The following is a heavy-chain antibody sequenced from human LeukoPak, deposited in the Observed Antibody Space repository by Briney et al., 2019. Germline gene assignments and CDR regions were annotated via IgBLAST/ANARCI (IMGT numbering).Heavy chain of an antibody. CDR2: ISYDGSNK. Sequence: PGGSLRLSWAASGFTFISYGMHWVRQAPGKGREWVAVISYDGSNKYYADSVKGRFTISRDNSKNTLYLQMNTLRAEDTAEYYRAKARPAIAARVGYYYGLDVWGQGTTVTVSS. J-gene: IGHJ6*02. V-gene: IGHV3-30*18. CDR1: GFTFISYG. CDR3: AKARPAIAARVGYYYGLDV. D-gene: IGHD6-6*01.